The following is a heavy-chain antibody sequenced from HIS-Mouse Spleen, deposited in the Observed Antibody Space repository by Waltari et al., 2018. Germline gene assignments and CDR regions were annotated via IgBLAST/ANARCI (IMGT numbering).Heavy chain of an antibody. CDR3: ARKSKDSSGYYRSYWYFDL. CDR2: IGTAVDT. V-gene: IGHV3-13*01. Sequence: EVQLVESGGGLVQPGGSLRLSCAASGFTFSSYDMHWVRQATGKGLEWVSAIGTAVDTYYPGSVKGRFTISRENAKNSLYLQMNSLRAGDTAVYYCARKSKDSSGYYRSYWYFDLWGRGTLVTVSS. J-gene: IGHJ2*01. CDR1: GFTFSSYD. D-gene: IGHD3-22*01.